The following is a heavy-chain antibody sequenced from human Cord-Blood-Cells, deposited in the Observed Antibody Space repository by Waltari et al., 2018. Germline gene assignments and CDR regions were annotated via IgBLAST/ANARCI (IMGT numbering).Heavy chain of an antibody. V-gene: IGHV3-21*01. J-gene: IGHJ4*02. CDR2: ISSSSSYI. Sequence: EVQLVESGGGLVKPGGSLRPSCAASVFIFSRHRMNRVSQAPGKGLEWVSSISSSSSYIYYADSVKGRFTISRDNAKNSLYLQMNSLRAEDTAVYYCARDRDYWGQGTLVTVSS. CDR3: ARDRDY. CDR1: VFIFSRHR.